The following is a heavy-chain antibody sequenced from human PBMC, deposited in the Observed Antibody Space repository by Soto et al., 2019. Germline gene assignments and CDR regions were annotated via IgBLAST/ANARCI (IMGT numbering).Heavy chain of an antibody. V-gene: IGHV4-59*08. Sequence: SETLSLTCTVTGGSISSYYWSWIRQPPGKGLEWIGYIYYSGSTNYNPSLKSRVTISVDTSKNQFSLKLSSVTAADTAVYYCARQLNDYGSGSYYSWEHYYYYYGMDVWGQGTTVT. CDR1: GGSISSYY. D-gene: IGHD3-10*01. J-gene: IGHJ6*02. CDR2: IYYSGST. CDR3: ARQLNDYGSGSYYSWEHYYYYYGMDV.